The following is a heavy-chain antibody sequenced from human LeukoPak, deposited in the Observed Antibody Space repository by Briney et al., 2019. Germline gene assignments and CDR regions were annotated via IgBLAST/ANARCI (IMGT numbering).Heavy chain of an antibody. V-gene: IGHV4-59*01. CDR3: ARVLIGTGGNWFDP. D-gene: IGHD1-1*01. CDR2: IYYSGST. CDR1: GGSISSYY. Sequence: SETLSLTCTVSGGSISSYYWSWIRQPPGKGLEWIGYIYYSGSTNYNPSLKSRVTISVDTSKNQFSLKLSSVTAADTAVYYCARVLIGTGGNWFDPWGQGTLVTVSS. J-gene: IGHJ5*02.